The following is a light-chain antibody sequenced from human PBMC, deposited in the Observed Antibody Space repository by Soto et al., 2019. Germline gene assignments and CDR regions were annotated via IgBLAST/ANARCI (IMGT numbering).Light chain of an antibody. CDR1: QSVRTY. CDR3: QQRNSWPPIT. Sequence: EIVMTQSRGTLSLSPVERGTLXSTASQSVRTYLAWYQVKPGQAPRLLIYDASSRASGVPARFSGSGSGTDFTLTISSLEPEDFALYYCQQRNSWPPITFGQGTRLEIK. CDR2: DAS. J-gene: IGKJ5*01. V-gene: IGKV3-11*01.